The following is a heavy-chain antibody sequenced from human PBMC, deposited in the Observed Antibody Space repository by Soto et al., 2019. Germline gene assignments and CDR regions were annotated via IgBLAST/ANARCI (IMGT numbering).Heavy chain of an antibody. CDR3: ARDPGRALAVD. CDR1: GGSLSDYS. CDR2: VYTSGTT. Sequence: SETLSLTCAVYGGSLSDYSWTWIRQAPRRGLEWIGEVYTSGTTNYNPSLKSRVSISVDTSKNQFPLQVSSVTAADTAIYYCARDPGRALAVDWGEGTLVTVSS. J-gene: IGHJ4*02. D-gene: IGHD6-19*01. V-gene: IGHV4-34*01.